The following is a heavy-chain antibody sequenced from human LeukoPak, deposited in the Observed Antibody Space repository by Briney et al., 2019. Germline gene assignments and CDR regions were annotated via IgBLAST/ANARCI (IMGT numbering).Heavy chain of an antibody. J-gene: IGHJ6*03. CDR1: GFTFNTYG. CDR2: ICSDGSKM. CDR3: AKGGSSSSCSGSSCYYMDV. Sequence: PGRSLRLSCAASGFTFNTYGMHWVRQAPGKGLEWAAVICSDGSKMYYADSVKGRFTISKDNSKNTLYLQLNSLRAEDTAVYYCAKGGSSSSCSGSSCYYMDVWGKGTTVTVSS. D-gene: IGHD2-2*01. V-gene: IGHV3-33*06.